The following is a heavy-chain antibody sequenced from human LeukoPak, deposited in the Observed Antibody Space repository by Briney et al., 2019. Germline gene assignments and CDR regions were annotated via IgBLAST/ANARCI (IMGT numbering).Heavy chain of an antibody. V-gene: IGHV1-18*01. Sequence: GASVKVSCKASGYTFTSYGISWVRQAPGQGLEWMGWISAYNGNTDYAQKLQGRVTMTTDTSTSTAYMELRSLRSDDTAVYYCARNSDVLLWFGRYYYYYMDVWGKGTTVTVSS. J-gene: IGHJ6*03. CDR1: GYTFTSYG. CDR2: ISAYNGNT. CDR3: ARNSDVLLWFGRYYYYYMDV. D-gene: IGHD3-10*01.